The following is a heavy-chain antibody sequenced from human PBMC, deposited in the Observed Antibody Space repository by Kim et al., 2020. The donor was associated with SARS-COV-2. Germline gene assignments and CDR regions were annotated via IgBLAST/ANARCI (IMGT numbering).Heavy chain of an antibody. CDR2: ISSSSSYT. CDR3: ARLGPWGGLPRRNYFDY. V-gene: IGHV3-11*06. D-gene: IGHD2-21*01. Sequence: GGSLRLSCAASGFTFSDYYMSWIRQAPGKGLEWVSYISSSSSYTNYADSVKGRFTISRDNAKNSLYLQMNSLRAEDTAVYYCARLGPWGGLPRRNYFDYWGQGTLVTVSS. CDR1: GFTFSDYY. J-gene: IGHJ4*02.